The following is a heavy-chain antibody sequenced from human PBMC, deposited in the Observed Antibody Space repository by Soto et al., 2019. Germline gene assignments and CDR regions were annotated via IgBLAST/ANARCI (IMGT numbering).Heavy chain of an antibody. J-gene: IGHJ4*02. CDR1: GFTFSSYG. Sequence: PGGSLRLSCAASGFTFSSYGMDWVRQAPGKGLEWVSFISYDGTNKYYADSVKGRFTISRDSSKNTLYLEMNSLRAEDTAVYFCAKEGGWHYLFDSWGQGTLVTVSS. V-gene: IGHV3-30*18. CDR2: ISYDGTNK. D-gene: IGHD6-19*01. CDR3: AKEGGWHYLFDS.